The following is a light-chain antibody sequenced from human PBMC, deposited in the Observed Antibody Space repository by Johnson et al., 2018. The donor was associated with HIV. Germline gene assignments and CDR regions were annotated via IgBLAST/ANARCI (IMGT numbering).Light chain of an antibody. J-gene: IGLJ1*01. Sequence: QSVLTQPPSVSAAPGQKVTISCSGSSSNIGSTSVSCYQQLPGTAPKLLIYENNKRPSGIPDRFSCSKSGTSATSALTALQTGDEADYYCGTWHSRLCTGGVLGSGTKVTVL. CDR2: ENN. V-gene: IGLV1-51*02. CDR3: GTWHSRLCTGGV. CDR1: SSNIGSTS.